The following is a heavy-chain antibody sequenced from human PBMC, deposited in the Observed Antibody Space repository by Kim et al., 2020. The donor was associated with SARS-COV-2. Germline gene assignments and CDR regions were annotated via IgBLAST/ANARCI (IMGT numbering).Heavy chain of an antibody. CDR2: INPNSGAT. CDR1: GYTFSGYY. Sequence: ASVKVSCKASGYTFSGYYMYWVRQAPGQGLEWMGWINPNSGATKYAQNFQGRVTLTRDTSISTAFMELSSLRSDDTAVYYCARDPVGTTWTYYFDSWGQGTLVPVPS. V-gene: IGHV1-2*02. D-gene: IGHD1-1*01. J-gene: IGHJ4*02. CDR3: ARDPVGTTWTYYFDS.